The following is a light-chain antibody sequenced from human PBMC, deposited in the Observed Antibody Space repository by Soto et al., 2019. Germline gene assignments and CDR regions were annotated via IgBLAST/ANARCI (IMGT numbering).Light chain of an antibody. Sequence: DIVMTQTPLSSPVTLGQAASISCRSNESLVHSDGNTYLNWLQKRPGQPPRLLIYKISDRFSGVPDRFRGSGAGTDFTLETSRLEPGDVGVYYCMQATQFPWTFGQGTKVEFK. CDR2: KIS. CDR3: MQATQFPWT. J-gene: IGKJ1*01. V-gene: IGKV2-24*01. CDR1: ESLVHSDGNTY.